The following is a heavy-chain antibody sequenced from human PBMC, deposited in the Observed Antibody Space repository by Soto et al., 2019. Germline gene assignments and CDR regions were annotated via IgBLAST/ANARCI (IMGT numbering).Heavy chain of an antibody. CDR3: ATPVSSGYQAFEV. D-gene: IGHD3-22*01. J-gene: IGHJ3*01. V-gene: IGHV4-39*01. Sequence: QLQLQESGPGLVRPSETLSLTCTVSGGSISSSSYYWGWIRQPPGKGLEWIGSIYSSGSTYYNPSLKSRVTISVDTSKNQFSLKLSSVTAADTAVHYWATPVSSGYQAFEVWGQGTMVTVSS. CDR2: IYSSGST. CDR1: GGSISSSSYY.